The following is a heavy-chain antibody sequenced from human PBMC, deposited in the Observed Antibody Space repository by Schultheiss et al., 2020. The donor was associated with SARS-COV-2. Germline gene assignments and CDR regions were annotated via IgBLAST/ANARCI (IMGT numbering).Heavy chain of an antibody. V-gene: IGHV5-51*01. J-gene: IGHJ4*02. D-gene: IGHD3-22*01. Sequence: GGSLRLSCKGSGYSFTSYWIGWVRQMPGKGLEWMGIIYPGDSDTRYSPSFQGQVTISADKSITTAYLQWSSLKASDTAMYYCAKTVVMREGYFDYWGQGTLVTVSS. CDR1: GYSFTSYW. CDR3: AKTVVMREGYFDY. CDR2: IYPGDSDT.